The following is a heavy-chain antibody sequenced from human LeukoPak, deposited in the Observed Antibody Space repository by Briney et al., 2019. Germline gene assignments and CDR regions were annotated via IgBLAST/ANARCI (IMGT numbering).Heavy chain of an antibody. CDR1: GFTFSSYA. CDR3: ARGVSGDYYGMDV. V-gene: IGHV3-30-3*01. J-gene: IGHJ6*02. CDR2: ISYDGSNK. Sequence: GGSLRLSCAASGFTFSSYAMHWVRQAPGKGLEWVAVISYDGSNKYYADSVKGRFTISRDNSKNTLYLQMDSLKTEDTAVYYCARGVSGDYYGMDVWGQGTTVTVSS.